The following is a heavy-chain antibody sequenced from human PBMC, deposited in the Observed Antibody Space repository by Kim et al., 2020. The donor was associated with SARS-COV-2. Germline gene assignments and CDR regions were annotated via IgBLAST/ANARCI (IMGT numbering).Heavy chain of an antibody. CDR3: VRPSRYFDSGTYDTNGYFDF. Sequence: GESLKISCKAFGYSFNSHWIGWVRQRPGEGLELMGIIYPGDSDTRYSPSFQGQVTMSVDKSINIAYLQWSSLKASDRAIYYCVRPSRYFDSGTYDTNGYFDFGGQGTLVTVSS. V-gene: IGHV5-51*01. CDR2: IYPGDSDT. D-gene: IGHD3-10*01. CDR1: GYSFNSHW. J-gene: IGHJ4*02.